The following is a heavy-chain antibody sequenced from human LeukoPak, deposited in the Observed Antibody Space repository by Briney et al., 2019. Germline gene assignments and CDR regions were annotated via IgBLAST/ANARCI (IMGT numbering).Heavy chain of an antibody. CDR1: GGSISTYY. Sequence: SETLSLSCTVSGGSISTYYWSWIRQPPGKGLEWIGYIYYSGSTNYNPSLKSRVTISVDTSKNQFSLKLSSVTAADTAVYYCARGATSLSYLDSRGQGTLVTVSS. CDR2: IYYSGST. D-gene: IGHD2/OR15-2a*01. V-gene: IGHV4-59*01. J-gene: IGHJ4*02. CDR3: ARGATSLSYLDS.